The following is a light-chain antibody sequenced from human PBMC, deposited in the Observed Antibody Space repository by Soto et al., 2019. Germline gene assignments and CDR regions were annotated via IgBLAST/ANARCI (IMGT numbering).Light chain of an antibody. Sequence: EIVLTQSPGTLSLSPGERVTLSCRASQSVTSSYIAWYQQKSGQAPRLLLYGASSRATGIPDRFRGSGSGTDFTLTISRLEPEDFAVYYCQQYGSSPPRTFGQGTKVDI. V-gene: IGKV3-20*01. CDR3: QQYGSSPPRT. CDR1: QSVTSSY. J-gene: IGKJ1*01. CDR2: GAS.